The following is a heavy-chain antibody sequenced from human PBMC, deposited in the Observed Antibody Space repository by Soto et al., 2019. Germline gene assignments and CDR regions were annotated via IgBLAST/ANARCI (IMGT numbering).Heavy chain of an antibody. CDR2: ISGSGGST. CDR1: GFTFSSYA. D-gene: IGHD2-2*01. V-gene: IGHV3-23*01. CDR3: AKDRVAPGLPGGFFSDY. J-gene: IGHJ4*02. Sequence: EVQLLESGGGLVQPGGSLRLSCAASGFTFSSYAMSWVRQAPGKGLEWVSAISGSGGSTYYADSVKGRFTISRDNSKNTLYLQMNSLRAEDTAVYYCAKDRVAPGLPGGFFSDYWGQGTLVTVSS.